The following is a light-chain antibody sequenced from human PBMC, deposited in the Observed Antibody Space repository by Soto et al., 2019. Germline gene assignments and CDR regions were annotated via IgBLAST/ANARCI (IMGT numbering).Light chain of an antibody. V-gene: IGLV2-14*01. Sequence: QSALTQPASVSGSPGQSITIPCTGTSSDVGGYNYVSWYQQHPGKAPKLMIYDVSNRPSGVSNRFSGSKSGNTASLTISGLQAEDEADYYCSSYTSSSTLSFGGGTKVTVL. CDR2: DVS. CDR1: SSDVGGYNY. CDR3: SSYTSSSTLS. J-gene: IGLJ2*01.